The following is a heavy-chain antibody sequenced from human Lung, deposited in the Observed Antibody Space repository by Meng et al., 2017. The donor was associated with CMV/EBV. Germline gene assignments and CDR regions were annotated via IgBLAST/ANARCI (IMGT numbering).Heavy chain of an antibody. CDR2: IKRKIDGETT. Sequence: GESLKISCAASGFTFANAWMSWVRQAPGKGLEWVGRIKRKIDGETTDYAAPVKGRFTISRDDSTNTLFLQMNSLKTEDTAVYYCYTLHVVVLPATRYIPRWGQGXLVTVSS. CDR1: GFTFANAW. CDR3: YTLHVVVLPATRYIPR. V-gene: IGHV3-15*01. D-gene: IGHD2-2*01. J-gene: IGHJ4*02.